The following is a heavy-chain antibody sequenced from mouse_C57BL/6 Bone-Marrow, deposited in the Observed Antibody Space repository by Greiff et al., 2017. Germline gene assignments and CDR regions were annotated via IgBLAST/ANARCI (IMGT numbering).Heavy chain of an antibody. CDR3: ARQNKGYFDV. J-gene: IGHJ1*03. Sequence: VQLKESGGGLVQPGGSLKLSCAASGFTFSDYGMAWVRQAPRKGPEWVAFISNLAYSIYYADPVTGRFTISRENAKNTLYLEISSLRSEDTAMYYCARQNKGYFDVWGTGTTVTVSS. CDR2: ISNLAYSI. V-gene: IGHV5-15*01. CDR1: GFTFSDYG.